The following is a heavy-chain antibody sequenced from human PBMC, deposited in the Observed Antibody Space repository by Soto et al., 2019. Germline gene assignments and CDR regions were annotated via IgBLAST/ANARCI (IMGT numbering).Heavy chain of an antibody. J-gene: IGHJ4*02. D-gene: IGHD3-3*01. Sequence: HPGGSLRLSCAASGFTFSSYAMSWVRQAPGKGLEWVSAISGSGGSTYYADSVKGRFTISRDNSKNTLYLQMNSLRAEDTAVYYCAKTLSVLRFLEWLRRYPYYFDYWGQGTLVTVSS. CDR3: AKTLSVLRFLEWLRRYPYYFDY. V-gene: IGHV3-23*01. CDR2: ISGSGGST. CDR1: GFTFSSYA.